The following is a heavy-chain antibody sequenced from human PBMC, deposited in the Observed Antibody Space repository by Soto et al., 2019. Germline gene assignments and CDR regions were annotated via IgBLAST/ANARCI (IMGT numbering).Heavy chain of an antibody. Sequence: GGSLRLSCAASGFTFSSYWMHWVRQAPGKGLVWVSRINSDGSSTSYADSVKGRFTISRDNAKNTLYLQMNSLRAEDTAVYYCARSSVVVPAGMDVWGKGTTVTVSS. CDR1: GFTFSSYW. D-gene: IGHD2-2*01. V-gene: IGHV3-74*01. CDR3: ARSSVVVPAGMDV. J-gene: IGHJ6*04. CDR2: INSDGSST.